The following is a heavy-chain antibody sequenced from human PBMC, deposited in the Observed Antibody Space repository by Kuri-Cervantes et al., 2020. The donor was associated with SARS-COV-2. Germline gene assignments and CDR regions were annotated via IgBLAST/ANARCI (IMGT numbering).Heavy chain of an antibody. D-gene: IGHD2-15*01. CDR3: TTFRYCSGSSRYAFDYFDY. J-gene: IGHJ4*02. CDR1: GFSFSTYR. CDR2: ISSSSSTI. Sequence: GGSLRLSCSASGFSFSTYRMKWVRQAPGKGLESVSYISSSSSTIYYTDSVKGRVTISRDNAKNSLYLRMNSLKTEDTAVYYCTTFRYCSGSSRYAFDYFDYRGQETLVTVSS. V-gene: IGHV3-48*01.